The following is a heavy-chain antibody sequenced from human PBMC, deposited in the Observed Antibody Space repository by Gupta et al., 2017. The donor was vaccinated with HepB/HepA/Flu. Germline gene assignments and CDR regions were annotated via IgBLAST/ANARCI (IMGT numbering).Heavy chain of an antibody. Sequence: QVQLVHFGDEVKKPGSSVKVSCKTSGYTFSEYGISWVRQAPGQGLEWMGWISANNGNTKLAQKFQGRLTLTKETSTNTAYMELRSLKSDDTAVYFCARDRRFGELLSQYNGMQIWGQGTMVTVSS. CDR2: ISANNGNT. J-gene: IGHJ6*02. CDR3: ARDRRFGELLSQYNGMQI. V-gene: IGHV1-18*01. D-gene: IGHD3-10*01. CDR1: GYTFSEYG.